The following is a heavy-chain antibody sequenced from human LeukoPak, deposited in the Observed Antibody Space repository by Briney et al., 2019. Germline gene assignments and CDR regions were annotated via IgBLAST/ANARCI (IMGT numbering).Heavy chain of an antibody. CDR2: IYYSGST. J-gene: IGHJ5*02. Sequence: SETLSLTCTVSGGSISSDCWSWIGQPPRKGLEWIGYIYYSGSTNYNPSLKSRVTISVDTSKNQFSLKLSSVTAADTAVYYCARDRGYCSGGSCYRWFDPWGQGTLVTVSS. V-gene: IGHV4-59*01. CDR1: GGSISSDC. D-gene: IGHD2-15*01. CDR3: ARDRGYCSGGSCYRWFDP.